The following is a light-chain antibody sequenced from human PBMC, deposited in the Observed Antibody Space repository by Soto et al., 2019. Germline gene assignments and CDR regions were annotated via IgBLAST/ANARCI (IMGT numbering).Light chain of an antibody. CDR3: QTWGTGFVV. CDR2: LSSDGSH. V-gene: IGLV4-69*01. Sequence: QSVLTQSPSASASLGESVKLTCIMSSGHSTYAIAWHQHQAGKGPRYLMHLSSDGSHTKGDVIPDRFSGSSSGAERYLTIASLHSEDEGDYYCQTWGTGFVVFGGGTKLTVL. J-gene: IGLJ2*01. CDR1: SGHSTYA.